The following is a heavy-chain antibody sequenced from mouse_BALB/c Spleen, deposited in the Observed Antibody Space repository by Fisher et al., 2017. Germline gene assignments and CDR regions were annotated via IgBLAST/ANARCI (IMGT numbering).Heavy chain of an antibody. V-gene: IGHV1S45*01. D-gene: IGHD2-3*01. Sequence: KFKGKATLTVDKSSSTAYMQLNSLTSEDSAVYYCARSRDGYYVVVDYYAMDYWGQGTSVTV. CDR3: ARSRDGYYVVVDYYAMDY. J-gene: IGHJ4*01.